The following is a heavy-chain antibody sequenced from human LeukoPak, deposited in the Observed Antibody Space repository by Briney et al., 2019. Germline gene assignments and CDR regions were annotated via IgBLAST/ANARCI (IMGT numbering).Heavy chain of an antibody. CDR2: IYSSGST. J-gene: IGHJ3*02. D-gene: IGHD3-22*01. Sequence: PSETLSLTCTVSGGSISSYYWSWIRQPPGKGLEWIGYIYSSGSTNYNPSLKSRVTISVDTSKNQFSLKLSSVTAADTAVYYCARHSALVVPIKAKTIGAFDIWGQGTMVTVSS. V-gene: IGHV4-59*08. CDR1: GGSISSYY. CDR3: ARHSALVVPIKAKTIGAFDI.